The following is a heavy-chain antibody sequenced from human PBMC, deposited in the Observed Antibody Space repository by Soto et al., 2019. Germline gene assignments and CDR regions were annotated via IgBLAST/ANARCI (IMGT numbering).Heavy chain of an antibody. J-gene: IGHJ6*02. CDR3: TTAYYGSGSYFYYYYGMDV. D-gene: IGHD3-10*01. V-gene: IGHV3-15*07. Sequence: EVQLVESGGGLVKPGGSLRLSCAASGFTFSNAWMNWVRQAPGKGLEWVGRIKRKTDGGTTDYAAHVKGRFTISRVDSKDTLYLQMNSLKTEDTAVYYCTTAYYGSGSYFYYYYGMDVWGQGTTVTVSS. CDR2: IKRKTDGGTT. CDR1: GFTFSNAW.